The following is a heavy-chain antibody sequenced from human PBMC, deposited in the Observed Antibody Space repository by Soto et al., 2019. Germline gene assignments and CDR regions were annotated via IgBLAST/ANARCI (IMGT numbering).Heavy chain of an antibody. V-gene: IGHV4-59*08. J-gene: IGHJ4*02. CDR1: GGSISSYS. CDR3: ARQRTSSSGYSRSYFDY. Sequence: QVQLQESGPGLVKPSETLSLTCTVSGGSISSYSWSWIRQPPGKGLEWIGYIYHSGSTNDNPSLTSRVTLSVDTSKNQFSLKVSSVTAAHTAVYYCARQRTSSSGYSRSYFDYWGQGILFTVSS. D-gene: IGHD5-18*01. CDR2: IYHSGST.